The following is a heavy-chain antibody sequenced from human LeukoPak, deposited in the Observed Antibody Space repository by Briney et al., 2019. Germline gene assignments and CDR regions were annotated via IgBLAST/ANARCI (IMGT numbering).Heavy chain of an antibody. CDR3: ARLNLYYYGSGTYLVYFDY. CDR1: GLTFGGYW. Sequence: GGSLRLSCAASGLTFGGYWMSWVRQAPGKGLQWVANIKQDGSETYYVDSVKGRFTISRNNAKNSLYLQMNSLRGEDTAVYYCARLNLYYYGSGTYLVYFDYWGQGTLVTVSS. CDR2: IKQDGSET. D-gene: IGHD3-10*01. V-gene: IGHV3-7*01. J-gene: IGHJ4*02.